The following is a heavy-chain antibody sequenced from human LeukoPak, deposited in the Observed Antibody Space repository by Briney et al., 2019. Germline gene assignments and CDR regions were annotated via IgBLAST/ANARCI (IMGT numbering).Heavy chain of an antibody. Sequence: SETLSLTCTVSGGSISSGDYYWSWIRQPPGKGLEWIGYIYYSGSTYYNPSLKSRVTISVDTSKNQFSLKLSSVTAADTAVYYCARALSDFSNFDYWGQGTLVTVSS. CDR2: IYYSGST. D-gene: IGHD3/OR15-3a*01. V-gene: IGHV4-30-4*08. CDR3: ARALSDFSNFDY. J-gene: IGHJ4*02. CDR1: GGSISSGDYY.